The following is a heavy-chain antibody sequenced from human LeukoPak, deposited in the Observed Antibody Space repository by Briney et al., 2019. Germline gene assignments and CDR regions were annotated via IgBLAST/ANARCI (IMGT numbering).Heavy chain of an antibody. Sequence: GGSLRLSCAASGFTFSSYAMNWVRQAPGKGLEWVSGISWNSGSIGYADSVKGRFTISRYNAKNSLYLQMNSLRAEDTALYYCAKDFGSSGAHTHFDYWGQGTLVTVSS. CDR1: GFTFSSYA. D-gene: IGHD2-15*01. V-gene: IGHV3-9*01. CDR2: ISWNSGSI. CDR3: AKDFGSSGAHTHFDY. J-gene: IGHJ4*02.